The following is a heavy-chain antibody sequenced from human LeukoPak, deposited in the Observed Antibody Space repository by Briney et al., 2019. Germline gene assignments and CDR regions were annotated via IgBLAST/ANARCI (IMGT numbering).Heavy chain of an antibody. J-gene: IGHJ5*02. CDR1: GYTFTSYD. CDR2: MNPNSGNT. D-gene: IGHD2-2*01. CDR3: ARGRQCSSTSCYAGRWFDP. V-gene: IGHV1-8*01. Sequence: ASVKVFCKASGYTFTSYDINWVRQATGQGLEWMGWMNPNSGNTGYAQKFQGRVTMTSNTSISTAYMELSSLRSEDTAVYYCARGRQCSSTSCYAGRWFDPWGQGTLVTVSS.